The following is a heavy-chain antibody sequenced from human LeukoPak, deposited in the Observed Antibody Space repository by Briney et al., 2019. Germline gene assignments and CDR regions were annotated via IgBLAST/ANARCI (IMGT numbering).Heavy chain of an antibody. CDR2: IWYDGTNK. CDR3: ARDFSSGWLDY. D-gene: IGHD6-19*01. V-gene: IGHV3-33*01. Sequence: PGGSLRLSCAASGFTFSSYGVHRVRQAPGKGLEWVALIWYDGTNKYYADSVKGRFTISRDNSKNTLCLQMNSLRAEGTAVYYCARDFSSGWLDYWGQGTLVTVSS. CDR1: GFTFSSYG. J-gene: IGHJ4*02.